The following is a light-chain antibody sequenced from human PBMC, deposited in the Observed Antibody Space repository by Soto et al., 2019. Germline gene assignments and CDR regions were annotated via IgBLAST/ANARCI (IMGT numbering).Light chain of an antibody. CDR3: CSYGGSSTYVV. J-gene: IGLJ2*01. Sequence: QSALTQPASVSGSPGQSITISCTGTSSDVGSHNLVSWYQQHPGQAPKLMIYEVSKRPLGVSARFSASKSGNTASLTISGLQAEDEADYYCCSYGGSSTYVVFGGGTKVTVL. CDR1: SSDVGSHNL. CDR2: EVS. V-gene: IGLV2-23*02.